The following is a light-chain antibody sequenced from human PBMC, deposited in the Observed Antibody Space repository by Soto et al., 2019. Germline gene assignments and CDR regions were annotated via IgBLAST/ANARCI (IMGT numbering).Light chain of an antibody. J-gene: IGLJ2*01. Sequence: QSVLTQPASVSGSPGQSITISCTGTSSDIGAYNFVSWYQQHPGTAPKLMLYDVNIRPSGVSHRFSGSKSGNTAPLSISGLQAEEEADYYCTSWTTSTTMIFGGGTKLTVL. CDR1: SSDIGAYNF. V-gene: IGLV2-14*03. CDR3: TSWTTSTTMI. CDR2: DVN.